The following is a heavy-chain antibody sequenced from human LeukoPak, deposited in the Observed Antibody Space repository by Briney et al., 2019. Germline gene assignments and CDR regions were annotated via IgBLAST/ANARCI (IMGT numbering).Heavy chain of an antibody. V-gene: IGHV1-2*02. D-gene: IGHD3-9*01. J-gene: IGHJ4*02. Sequence: GASVKVSCKASGYTFTGYYMHWVRQAPGQGLEWMGWINPNSGGTNYAQKFQGRVTMTRDTSISTAYMELSRLRSDDTAVYYCASALRYFDSVLDLDYWGQGTLVTVSS. CDR3: ASALRYFDSVLDLDY. CDR1: GYTFTGYY. CDR2: INPNSGGT.